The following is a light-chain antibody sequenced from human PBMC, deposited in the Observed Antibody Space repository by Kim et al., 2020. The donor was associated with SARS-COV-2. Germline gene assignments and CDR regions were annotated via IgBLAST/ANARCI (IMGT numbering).Light chain of an antibody. CDR1: QSISSW. Sequence: PSTLSASVGDRVTITCRASQSISSWLAWYQQKPGKAPKLLIYKASSLESGVPSRFSGSGSGTEFTLTISSLQPDDFATYYCQQWTFGQGTKVDIK. V-gene: IGKV1-5*03. CDR2: KAS. CDR3: QQWT. J-gene: IGKJ1*01.